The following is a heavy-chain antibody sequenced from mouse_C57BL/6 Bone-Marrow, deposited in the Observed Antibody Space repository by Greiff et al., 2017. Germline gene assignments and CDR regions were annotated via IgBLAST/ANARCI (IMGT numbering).Heavy chain of an antibody. CDR3: AKIYSNYVDYYAMDY. J-gene: IGHJ4*01. CDR2: INPSSGYT. D-gene: IGHD2-5*01. Sequence: VQLVESGAELAKPGASVKLSCKASGYTFTSYWMHWVKQRPGQGLEWIGYINPSSGYTKYNQKFKDKATLTADKSSSTAYMQLSSLTYEDSAVYYCAKIYSNYVDYYAMDYWGQGTSVTVSS. CDR1: GYTFTSYW. V-gene: IGHV1-7*01.